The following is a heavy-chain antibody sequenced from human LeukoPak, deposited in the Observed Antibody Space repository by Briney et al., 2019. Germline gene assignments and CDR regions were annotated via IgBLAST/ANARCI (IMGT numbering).Heavy chain of an antibody. D-gene: IGHD5-24*01. V-gene: IGHV3-7*01. Sequence: PGGSLRLSCAASGFSFSDYWMSWVRQAPGKGLEWVANVKPDGSEKYYVDSVKGRFTISRDNARNSLYLQTDSLRAEDTAVYYCANLWEMGYWGQGTLVTVSS. CDR2: VKPDGSEK. CDR1: GFSFSDYW. J-gene: IGHJ4*02. CDR3: ANLWEMGY.